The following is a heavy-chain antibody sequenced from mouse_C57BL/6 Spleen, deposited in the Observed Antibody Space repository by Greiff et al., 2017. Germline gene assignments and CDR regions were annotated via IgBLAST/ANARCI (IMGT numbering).Heavy chain of an antibody. CDR1: GYAFSSSW. J-gene: IGHJ4*01. Sequence: VQLQQSGPELVKPGASVKISCKASGYAFSSSWMHWVKQRPGQGLEWIGRIYPGDGDTNYNGKFKGKATLTADKSSSTAYMQLSSLTSEDSAVYFCARWDGSIRVAMGDGGTRASVT. CDR3: ARWDGSIRVAMGD. D-gene: IGHD1-1*02. V-gene: IGHV1-82*01. CDR2: IYPGDGDT.